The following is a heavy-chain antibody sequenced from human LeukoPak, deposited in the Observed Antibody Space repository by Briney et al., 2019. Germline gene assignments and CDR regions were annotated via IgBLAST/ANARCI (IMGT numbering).Heavy chain of an antibody. V-gene: IGHV3-33*01. CDR1: GFTFSSYG. CDR2: IWYDGSNK. D-gene: IGHD1-26*01. J-gene: IGHJ1*01. CDR3: ARNSNSGSYRSHFQH. Sequence: PGGSLRLSCAASGFTFSSYGMHWVRQAPGKGLEWVAVIWYDGSNKYYADSVKGRFTISRDNSKNTLYLQMNSLRAEDAAVYYCARNSNSGSYRSHFQHWGQGTLVTVSS.